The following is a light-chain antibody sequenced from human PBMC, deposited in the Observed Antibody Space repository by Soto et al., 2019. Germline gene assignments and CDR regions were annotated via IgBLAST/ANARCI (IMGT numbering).Light chain of an antibody. Sequence: QSALTQPPSASGSPRQRVTISCSGSSSNIGSNYVYWYQHLPGAAPKPLIYRNNQRPSGVPDRFSGSKSGTSASLAISGLRSDDEGDYYCAAWDDSLTHPVFGGGTKVTVL. J-gene: IGLJ2*01. CDR2: RNN. CDR1: SSNIGSNY. CDR3: AAWDDSLTHPV. V-gene: IGLV1-47*01.